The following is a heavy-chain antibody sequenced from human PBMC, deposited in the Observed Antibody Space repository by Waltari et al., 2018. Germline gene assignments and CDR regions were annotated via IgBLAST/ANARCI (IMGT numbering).Heavy chain of an antibody. CDR3: ARDLGSDYGNRDY. CDR1: GYTFTGYY. V-gene: IGHV1-2*06. CDR2: INPNSGDT. Sequence: QLHLVQSGAEVKKPVASVKVTCKASGYTFTGYYIQRGRRAPGQGLEWMGRINPNSGDTNYAQKFQGRGTLTRDTSINTAYMELSSLKSDDTAVYYCARDLGSDYGNRDYWGQGTLVTVPS. J-gene: IGHJ4*02. D-gene: IGHD4-17*01.